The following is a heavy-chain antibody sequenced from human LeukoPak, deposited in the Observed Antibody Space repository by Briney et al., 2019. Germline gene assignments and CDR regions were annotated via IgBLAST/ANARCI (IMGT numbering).Heavy chain of an antibody. CDR2: ISYSGGT. D-gene: IGHD2-2*01. Sequence: SETLSLTCTVSGGSISSYYWSWIRQPPGKGLEWIGNISYSGGTYYNPSLKSRVTISVDTSKNQFSLKLSSVTAADTAVYYCAGLDIVVVRAAVDYWGQGTLVTVSS. J-gene: IGHJ4*02. V-gene: IGHV4-59*04. CDR3: AGLDIVVVRAAVDY. CDR1: GGSISSYY.